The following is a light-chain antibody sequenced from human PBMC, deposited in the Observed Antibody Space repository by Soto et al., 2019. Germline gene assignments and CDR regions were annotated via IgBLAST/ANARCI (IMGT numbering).Light chain of an antibody. J-gene: IGKJ4*01. Sequence: EIVMTQSPATLSVSPGERATLSCRASQSVSSNLAWYQQKPGQAPRLLIYGASTSATGIPARFSGSGSGTEFTLTISSLQSEDFAVYYCQQYNNWPRGTFGGGTKVEIK. V-gene: IGKV3-15*01. CDR2: GAS. CDR3: QQYNNWPRGT. CDR1: QSVSSN.